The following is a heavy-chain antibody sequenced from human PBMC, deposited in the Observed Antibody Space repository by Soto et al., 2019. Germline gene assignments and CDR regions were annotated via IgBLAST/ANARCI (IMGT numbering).Heavy chain of an antibody. CDR2: IIPIIGTT. CDR3: ARAPLYSSSRGSDP. J-gene: IGHJ5*02. V-gene: IGHV1-69*13. D-gene: IGHD6-6*01. CDR1: GYTFTSYA. Sequence: ASVKVSCKASGYTFTSYAMHWVRQAPGQRLEWMGGIIPIIGTTNYAQKFQGRVTITADESTSTAYMELSSLRSEDTAVYYCARAPLYSSSRGSDPWGQGTLVTVSS.